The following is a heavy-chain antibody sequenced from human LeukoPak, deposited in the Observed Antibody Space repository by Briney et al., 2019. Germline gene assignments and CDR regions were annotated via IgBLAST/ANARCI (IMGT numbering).Heavy chain of an antibody. D-gene: IGHD3-16*01. CDR2: IYYSGST. Sequence: SETLSLTCTVSGGSISSSSYDWGWIRQPPGKGLEWIGSIYYSGSTYYNPSLKSRVTISVDTSKNQFSLKLSSVTAADTAVYYCARRQLRLGSHDPWGQGTLVTVSS. V-gene: IGHV4-39*01. CDR1: GGSISSSSYD. J-gene: IGHJ5*02. CDR3: ARRQLRLGSHDP.